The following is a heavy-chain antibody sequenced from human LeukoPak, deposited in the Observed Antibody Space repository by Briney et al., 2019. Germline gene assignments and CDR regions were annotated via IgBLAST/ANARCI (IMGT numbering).Heavy chain of an antibody. V-gene: IGHV3-9*01. Sequence: PGGSLRLSCAASGFIFDDHGMHWVRQAPGKGLEWVSGISWSSGIIGYADSVKGRFTISRDNAKNSRDLQMESLRAEDTAVYYCAKDTGSPADAITMEDNAFDIWGQGTMVTVSS. D-gene: IGHD3-3*01. J-gene: IGHJ3*02. CDR2: ISWSSGII. CDR3: AKDTGSPADAITMEDNAFDI. CDR1: GFIFDDHG.